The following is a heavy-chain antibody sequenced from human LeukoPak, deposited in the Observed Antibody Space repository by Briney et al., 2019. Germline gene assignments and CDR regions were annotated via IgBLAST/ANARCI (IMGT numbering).Heavy chain of an antibody. CDR3: ASSEVVVPAAILGPFDY. D-gene: IGHD2-2*02. CDR1: GGSVSSGSYY. J-gene: IGHJ4*02. Sequence: SETLSLTCTVTGGSVSSGSYYWSWIRRPPGKGLEWIGYIYYSGSTNYNPSLKSRVTISVDTSKNQFSLKLSSVTAADTAVYYCASSEVVVPAAILGPFDYWGQGTLVTVSS. V-gene: IGHV4-61*01. CDR2: IYYSGST.